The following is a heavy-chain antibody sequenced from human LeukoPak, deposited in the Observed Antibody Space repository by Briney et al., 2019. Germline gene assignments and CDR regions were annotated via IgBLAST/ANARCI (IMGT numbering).Heavy chain of an antibody. CDR3: ARFPTYGYTTTWYSDY. CDR1: GFTFSSYG. J-gene: IGHJ4*02. Sequence: GGSLRLSCAASGFTFSSYGMHWVRQAPGKGLEWVALIWYDGSNGYYADSVKGRFTISRDNSKNTLYLQMNSLRAEDTAVYFCARFPTYGYTTTWYSDYWGQGTLVTVSS. D-gene: IGHD6-13*01. CDR2: IWYDGSNG. V-gene: IGHV3-33*01.